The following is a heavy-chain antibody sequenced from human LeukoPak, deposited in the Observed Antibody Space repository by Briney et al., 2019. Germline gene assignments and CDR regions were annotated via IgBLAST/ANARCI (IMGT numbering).Heavy chain of an antibody. CDR3: ARASLRYFDWSPPRGCFDP. V-gene: IGHV1-8*01. Sequence: ASVKVSCKASGYTFTSYDINWVRQATGQGLEWMGWMNPNSGNTGYAQKFQGRVTMTRNTSISTAYMELSSLRSEDTAVYYCARASLRYFDWSPPRGCFDPWGQGTLVTVSS. CDR1: GYTFTSYD. D-gene: IGHD3-9*01. CDR2: MNPNSGNT. J-gene: IGHJ5*02.